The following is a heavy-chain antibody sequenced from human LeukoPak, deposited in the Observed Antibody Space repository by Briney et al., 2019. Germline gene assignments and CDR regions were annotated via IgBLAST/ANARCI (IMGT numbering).Heavy chain of an antibody. CDR2: IYSGGGT. CDR3: ATLLYSGRRGVDY. CDR1: GFTVSKNY. Sequence: GGSLRLSCAASGFTVSKNYMSWVRQAPGKGLECVSLIYSGGGTYYADSVKGRFTISRHNSKDTLYLQMNSPRAEDTAVYYCATLLYSGRRGVDYWGQGTLVTVSS. J-gene: IGHJ4*02. V-gene: IGHV3-53*01. D-gene: IGHD6-19*01.